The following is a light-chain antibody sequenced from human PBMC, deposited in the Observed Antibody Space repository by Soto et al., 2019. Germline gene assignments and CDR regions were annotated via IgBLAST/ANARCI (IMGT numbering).Light chain of an antibody. V-gene: IGLV1-44*01. Sequence: QAVVTQPPSASATPGQRVTISCSGSSSNIGGNTVNWYQQLPGTAPKLLIYSNNQRPSGVPDRFSGSKSGTSASLAISGLQSEDEADYYCAAWDDSLNGYVFGTGTKVTVL. J-gene: IGLJ1*01. CDR1: SSNIGGNT. CDR3: AAWDDSLNGYV. CDR2: SNN.